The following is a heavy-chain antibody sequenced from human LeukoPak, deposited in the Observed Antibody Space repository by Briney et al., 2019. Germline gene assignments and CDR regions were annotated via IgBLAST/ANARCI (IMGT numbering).Heavy chain of an antibody. J-gene: IGHJ4*02. Sequence: SETLSLTCTVSGGSISSYYWSWIRQPPGKGLEWIGNIYYTGSTNYNPSLKSRVTISVDTSKNQFSLKLSSVTAADTAVYYCVRAFSSGWYPYSIGGLWFDYWGQGTLVTVSS. CDR1: GGSISSYY. CDR3: VRAFSSGWYPYSIGGLWFDY. CDR2: IYYTGST. V-gene: IGHV4-59*01. D-gene: IGHD6-19*01.